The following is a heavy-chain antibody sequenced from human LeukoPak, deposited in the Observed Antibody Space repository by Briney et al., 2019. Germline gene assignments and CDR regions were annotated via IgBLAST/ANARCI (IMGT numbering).Heavy chain of an antibody. CDR3: ARRPGIAAAGTGDFDY. Sequence: SETLSLTCTVSGGPISSSSYYWGWIRQPPGKGLEWIGSIYYSGSTYYNPSLKSRVTISVDTSKNQFSLKLSSVTAADTAVYYCARRPGIAAAGTGDFDYWGQGTLVTVSS. J-gene: IGHJ4*02. CDR2: IYYSGST. D-gene: IGHD6-13*01. V-gene: IGHV4-39*01. CDR1: GGPISSSSYY.